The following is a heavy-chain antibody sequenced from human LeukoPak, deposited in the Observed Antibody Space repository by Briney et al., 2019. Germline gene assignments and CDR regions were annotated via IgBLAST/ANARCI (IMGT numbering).Heavy chain of an antibody. J-gene: IGHJ4*02. CDR3: ARAKAPYCSGGSCGFGY. D-gene: IGHD2-15*01. CDR1: GFTFSSYS. V-gene: IGHV3-21*01. CDR2: ISTTSTYI. Sequence: PGGSLRLSCAASGFTFSSYSMAWVRQAPGKGLEWVSSISTTSTYIFYGDSVKGRFTISRDNAKNSLYLQMNSLRAEDTAVYYCARAKAPYCSGGSCGFGYWGQGTLVTVSS.